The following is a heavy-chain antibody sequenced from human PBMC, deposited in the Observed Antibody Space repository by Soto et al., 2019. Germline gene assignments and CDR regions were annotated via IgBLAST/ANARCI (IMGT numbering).Heavy chain of an antibody. CDR2: IYYSGST. D-gene: IGHD4-17*01. CDR3: SRVGGYYGDYPNFDY. V-gene: IGHV4-59*01. J-gene: IGHJ4*02. CDR1: GSSIRSYY. Sequence: SETLSLTCSVSGSSIRSYYWSWIRQPPGKGLEWIGNIYYSGSTNYNPSLKSRVIISVASSKNQFSLRLNSVTAADTAVYYCSRVGGYYGDYPNFDYWGQGALVTVSS.